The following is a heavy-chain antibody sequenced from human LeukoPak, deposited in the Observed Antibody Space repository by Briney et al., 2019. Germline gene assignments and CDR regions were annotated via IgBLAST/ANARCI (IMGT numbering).Heavy chain of an antibody. CDR2: INHSGST. J-gene: IGHJ4*02. CDR3: ARRSQWLGPFDY. D-gene: IGHD6-19*01. V-gene: IGHV4-34*01. Sequence: SETLSLTCAVYGGSFSGYYWSWICQPPGKGVEWAGEINHSGSTNYNPSLKSRVTISVDTSKNPFSLKLSSVTAADTAVYYCARRSQWLGPFDYWGQGTLVTVSS. CDR1: GGSFSGYY.